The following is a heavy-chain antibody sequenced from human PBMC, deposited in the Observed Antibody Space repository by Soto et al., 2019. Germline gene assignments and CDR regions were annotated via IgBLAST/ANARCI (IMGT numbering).Heavy chain of an antibody. Sequence: SETLSLTCSVSGGSINNYYWGWIRQPPGKGLEWVGYIYYGGDTNYNPSLRSRLTISMDTSKNQVSLRLISVTAADTAVYYCARGTPSRGYYYGMDVWGQGTTVTVSS. D-gene: IGHD3-10*01. J-gene: IGHJ6*02. CDR2: IYYGGDT. V-gene: IGHV4-59*01. CDR3: ARGTPSRGYYYGMDV. CDR1: GGSINNYY.